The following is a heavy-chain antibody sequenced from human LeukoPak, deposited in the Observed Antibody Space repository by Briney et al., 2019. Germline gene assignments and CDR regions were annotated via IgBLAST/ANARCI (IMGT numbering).Heavy chain of an antibody. CDR1: GFTFSGYG. CDR2: ISYDGSNK. CDR3: AKELVTATRKVSYEFDY. V-gene: IGHV3-30*18. D-gene: IGHD2-15*01. J-gene: IGHJ4*02. Sequence: PGGSLRLSCAASGFTFSGYGMHWVRQAPGKGLEWVAVISYDGSNKYYADSVKGRFTISRDNSKNTLYLQMNSLRAEDTAVYYCAKELVTATRKVSYEFDYWGQGTLVTVSS.